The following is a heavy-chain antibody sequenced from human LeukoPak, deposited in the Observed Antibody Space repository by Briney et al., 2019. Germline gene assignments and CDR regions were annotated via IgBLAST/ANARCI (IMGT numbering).Heavy chain of an antibody. CDR2: IYYSGST. Sequence: PSETLSLTCTVSGGSISSYYWSWIRQPPGKGLEWIGYIYYSGSTNYNPSLKSRVTISVDTSKNQFSLKLSSVTAADTAVYYCARSGDYGIIDYWGQGTLVTVSS. V-gene: IGHV4-59*01. CDR3: ARSGDYGIIDY. D-gene: IGHD4-17*01. J-gene: IGHJ4*02. CDR1: GGSISSYY.